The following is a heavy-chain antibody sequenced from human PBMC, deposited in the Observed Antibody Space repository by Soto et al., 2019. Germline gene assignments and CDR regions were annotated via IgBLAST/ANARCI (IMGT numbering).Heavy chain of an antibody. CDR3: AATPPVAVAGTDYYYGMDV. D-gene: IGHD6-19*01. CDR2: ISGSGGST. V-gene: IGHV3-23*01. J-gene: IGHJ6*02. Sequence: GGSLRLSCAASGFTFSSYAMSWVRQAPGKGLEWVSAISGSGGSTYYADSVKGRFTISRDNSENTLYLQMNSLRAEDTAVYYCAATPPVAVAGTDYYYGMDVWGQGTTVASP. CDR1: GFTFSSYA.